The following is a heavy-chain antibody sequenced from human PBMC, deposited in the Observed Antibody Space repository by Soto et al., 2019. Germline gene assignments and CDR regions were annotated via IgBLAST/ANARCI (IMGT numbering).Heavy chain of an antibody. V-gene: IGHV3-30*03. CDR3: ASVHDYGDYPFDY. J-gene: IGHJ4*02. CDR1: GFTFSSYG. Sequence: GGSLRLSCAASGFTFSSYGMHWVRQAPGKGLEWVAVISYDGSNKYYADSVKGRFTISRDNSKNTLYLQMNSLRAEDTAVYYCASVHDYGDYPFDYWGQGTLVTVSS. D-gene: IGHD4-17*01. CDR2: ISYDGSNK.